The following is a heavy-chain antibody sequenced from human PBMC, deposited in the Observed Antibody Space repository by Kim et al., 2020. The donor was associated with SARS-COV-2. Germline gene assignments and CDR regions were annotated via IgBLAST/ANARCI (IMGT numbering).Heavy chain of an antibody. CDR1: GYTFTGYY. J-gene: IGHJ6*02. CDR2: INPNSGGT. CDR3: ARDMEPLPYYYYYGMDV. Sequence: ASVKVSCKASGYTFTGYYMHWVRQAPGQGLEWMGRINPNSGGTNYAQKFQGRVTMTRDTSISTAYMELSRLRSDDTAVYYCARDMEPLPYYYYYGMDVWGQGTTVTVSS. V-gene: IGHV1-2*06. D-gene: IGHD1-1*01.